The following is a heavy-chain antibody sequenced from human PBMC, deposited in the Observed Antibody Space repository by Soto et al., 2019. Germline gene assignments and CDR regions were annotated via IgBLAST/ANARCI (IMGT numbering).Heavy chain of an antibody. D-gene: IGHD2-21*01. Sequence: ASVKVSCKASGNTFTGFGISWVRQAPGQGLEWMGWISAYHGNTNYAQKFHGRVTMTTDTSTSTVYMELRSLRSDDTAVYYCAGNCGGACWFHPWGQGTQVTVSS. CDR3: AGNCGGACWFHP. CDR2: ISAYHGNT. CDR1: GNTFTGFG. J-gene: IGHJ5*02. V-gene: IGHV1-18*01.